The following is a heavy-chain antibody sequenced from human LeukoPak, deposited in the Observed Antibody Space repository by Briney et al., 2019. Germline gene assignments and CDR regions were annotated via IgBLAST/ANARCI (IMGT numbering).Heavy chain of an antibody. CDR2: ISGSGGST. J-gene: IGHJ4*02. CDR3: AKARADGYNFDY. CDR1: GFTFSSYA. V-gene: IGHV3-23*01. Sequence: GGSLRLSCAASGFTFSSYAMSWVRQAPGKGLEWVSAISGSGGSTYYADSGKGRFTISGDNSRYTLYLQMNSLRAEDTAVYYCAKARADGYNFDYWGQGTLVTVSS. D-gene: IGHD5-24*01.